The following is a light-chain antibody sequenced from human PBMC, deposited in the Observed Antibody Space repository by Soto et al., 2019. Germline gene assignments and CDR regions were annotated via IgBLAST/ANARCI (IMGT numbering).Light chain of an antibody. Sequence: EIVLTQSPGTLSLSPGERATLSCRASQSVSSSYLAWYQQKPGQAPRLLIYGASSRATGIPDRFSGSGSGTDFTLTISRLEPEDFALYYWQQYDISPLTFGGGTNVDIK. J-gene: IGKJ4*01. V-gene: IGKV3-20*01. CDR3: QQYDISPLT. CDR2: GAS. CDR1: QSVSSSY.